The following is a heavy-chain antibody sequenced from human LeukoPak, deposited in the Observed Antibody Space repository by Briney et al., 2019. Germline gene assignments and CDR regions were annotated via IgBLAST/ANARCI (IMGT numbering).Heavy chain of an antibody. Sequence: GGSLRLSCAASGFTFSSYWMSWVRQAPGKGLEWVANIKQDGSEKYYVDSVKGRFTISRDNAKNSLSLQMNSLRVEDTALYYCARGGISIFGVVIYMDVWGKGTTVTVSS. CDR1: GFTFSSYW. CDR2: IKQDGSEK. D-gene: IGHD3-3*01. J-gene: IGHJ6*03. V-gene: IGHV3-7*03. CDR3: ARGGISIFGVVIYMDV.